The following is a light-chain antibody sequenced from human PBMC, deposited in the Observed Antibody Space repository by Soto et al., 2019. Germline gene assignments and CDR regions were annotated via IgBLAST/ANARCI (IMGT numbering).Light chain of an antibody. V-gene: IGKV1-16*02. Sequence: DIQMTQSPSSLSASVGDRVTITCRASQDITNYLAWFQQKPGKAPKPLIYTASSLQSAVTSKFSGSGSWTDFTLTISSLQPEYVATYYYQQYHSYPITFGQGTRLEIK. CDR3: QQYHSYPIT. CDR2: TAS. CDR1: QDITNY. J-gene: IGKJ5*01.